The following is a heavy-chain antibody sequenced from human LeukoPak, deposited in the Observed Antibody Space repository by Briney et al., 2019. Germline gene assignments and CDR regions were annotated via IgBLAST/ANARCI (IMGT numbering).Heavy chain of an antibody. V-gene: IGHV5-10-1*01. Sequence: GESLKISCKGSGYIFTSYWISWVRQMPGKGLEWMGRIDPSDSYTNYSPSFQGHVTISADKSISTAYLQWSSLKASDTAMYYCARQLGYSSGWYVVGYWGQGTLVTVSS. D-gene: IGHD6-19*01. CDR2: IDPSDSYT. CDR3: ARQLGYSSGWYVVGY. CDR1: GYIFTSYW. J-gene: IGHJ4*02.